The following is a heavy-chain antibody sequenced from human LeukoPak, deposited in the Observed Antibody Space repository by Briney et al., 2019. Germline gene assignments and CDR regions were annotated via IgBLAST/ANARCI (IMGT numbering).Heavy chain of an antibody. CDR1: GFTFSSYA. J-gene: IGHJ3*01. V-gene: IGHV3-30-3*01. CDR3: ARLVSS. D-gene: IGHD4-11*01. CDR2: ISYDGSNK. Sequence: GGSLRLSCAASGFTFSSYAMHWVRQAPGKGLEWVAVISYDGSNKYYADSVKGRFTISRDNSKNTLHLQMNSLRAGDTAVYYCARLVSSWGQGTLVTVSS.